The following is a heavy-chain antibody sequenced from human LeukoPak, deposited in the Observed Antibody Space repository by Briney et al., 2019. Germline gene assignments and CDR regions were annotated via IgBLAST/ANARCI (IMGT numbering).Heavy chain of an antibody. D-gene: IGHD4-17*01. J-gene: IGHJ4*02. CDR1: GFTFSIYW. CDR2: IKQDGSEK. Sequence: PGGSLRLSRAASGFTFSIYWMSWVRQAPGKGLGWVASIKQDGSEKYSVDSVKGRFTISRDNAKNSLYLQMNSLRAEDTAVYYCARGSGDLDYWGQGTLVTVSS. V-gene: IGHV3-7*01. CDR3: ARGSGDLDY.